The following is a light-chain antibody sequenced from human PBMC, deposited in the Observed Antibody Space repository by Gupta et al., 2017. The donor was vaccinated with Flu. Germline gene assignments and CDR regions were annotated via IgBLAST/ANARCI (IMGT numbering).Light chain of an antibody. V-gene: IGLV3-25*03. J-gene: IGLJ3*02. CDR2: KDA. CDR3: QSAEHSGSDEV. CDR1: ALPKQY. Sequence: GDALPKQYAHWYQQKPGQAPILLIFKDAERPSGIPERFSGSSSGTTITLTISGVQAEDEADYYCQSAEHSGSDEVFGGGTKLTVL.